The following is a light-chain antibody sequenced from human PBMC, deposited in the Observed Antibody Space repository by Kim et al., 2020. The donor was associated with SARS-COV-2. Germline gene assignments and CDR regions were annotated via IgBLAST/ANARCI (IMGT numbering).Light chain of an antibody. CDR2: YDS. CDR3: QVWDSSSDHRV. J-gene: IGLJ3*02. V-gene: IGLV3-21*04. CDR1: NIGSKS. Sequence: ELTQPPSVSVAPGKTARITCGGNNIGSKSVHWYQQKPGQAPVLVIYYDSDRPSGIPERFSGSNSGNTATLTISRVEAGDEADYYCQVWDSSSDHRVFGGGTQLTVL.